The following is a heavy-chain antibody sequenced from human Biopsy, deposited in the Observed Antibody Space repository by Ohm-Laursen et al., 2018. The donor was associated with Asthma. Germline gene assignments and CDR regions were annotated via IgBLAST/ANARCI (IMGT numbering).Heavy chain of an antibody. D-gene: IGHD1-14*01. V-gene: IGHV1-2*06. CDR2: INPNGGAT. Sequence: GSSVKVSCKSSGFTFMGYPIFWMRQAPGQGLEWMGRINPNGGATHYAQKFQGRVTLSRDTSISPAYMDLSALRSDDTAVYYCARGQKSPGNRWFDPWGQGTLVTVSS. J-gene: IGHJ5*02. CDR1: GFTFMGYP. CDR3: ARGQKSPGNRWFDP.